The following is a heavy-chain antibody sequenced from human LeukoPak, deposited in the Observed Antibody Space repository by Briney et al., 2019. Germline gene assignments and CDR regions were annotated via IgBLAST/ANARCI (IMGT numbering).Heavy chain of an antibody. J-gene: IGHJ6*02. V-gene: IGHV5-51*01. CDR1: GYSFSSNW. CDR3: ARRGSRSSGVYYGLDV. Sequence: RESLQISCQGSGYSFSSNWIGWVRQMPGKGLGWMGFIYPGDSETRYSPSFQGQVTISAAKSISTAYLQWTSLKASDTAVYYCARRGSRSSGVYYGLDVWGQGTTVTVSS. D-gene: IGHD6-6*01. CDR2: IYPGDSET.